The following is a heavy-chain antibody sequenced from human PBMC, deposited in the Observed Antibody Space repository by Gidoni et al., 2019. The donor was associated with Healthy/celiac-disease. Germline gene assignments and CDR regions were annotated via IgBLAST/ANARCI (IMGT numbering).Heavy chain of an antibody. D-gene: IGHD3-9*01. CDR1: GGSSSRCCYY. CDR2: IYYSGST. CDR3: ARLVYDILTGSDAFDI. V-gene: IGHV4-31*03. J-gene: IGHJ3*02. Sequence: QVQLQESGPGLVKPSQTLSLTCTVSGGSSSRCCYYWRWIRQHPGRGREWNGYIYYSGSTYYNPSLKSRVTISVDTSKNQFSLKLSSVTAADTAVYYCARLVYDILTGSDAFDIWGQGTMVTVSS.